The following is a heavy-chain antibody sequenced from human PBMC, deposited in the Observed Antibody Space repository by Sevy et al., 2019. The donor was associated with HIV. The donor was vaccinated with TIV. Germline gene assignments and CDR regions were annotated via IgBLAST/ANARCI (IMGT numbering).Heavy chain of an antibody. Sequence: SETLSLTCTVSGGSISSGSYYWSWIRQPAGKGLEWIGRIYTSGSTNYNPSLKSRVTISVDTSKNQFSLKLSSVTAADTAVYYCARDLEYYYGSGSYGATYYYYYYMDVWGKGTTVTVSS. CDR3: ARDLEYYYGSGSYGATYYYYYYMDV. CDR2: IYTSGST. V-gene: IGHV4-61*02. D-gene: IGHD3-10*01. J-gene: IGHJ6*03. CDR1: GGSISSGSYY.